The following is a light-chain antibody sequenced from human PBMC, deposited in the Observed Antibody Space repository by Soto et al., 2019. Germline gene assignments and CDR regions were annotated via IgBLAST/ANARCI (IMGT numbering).Light chain of an antibody. CDR2: DAS. CDR3: QQRSNWPPA. Sequence: EIALTQSPATLSLSPGERATLSCRASQSVSSYLAWYPQKPGQAPRLLIYDASNRATGIPARFSGSGSGTDFTLTISSLEPEDFAVYYCQQRSNWPPAFGQGTKVEIK. V-gene: IGKV3-11*01. J-gene: IGKJ1*01. CDR1: QSVSSY.